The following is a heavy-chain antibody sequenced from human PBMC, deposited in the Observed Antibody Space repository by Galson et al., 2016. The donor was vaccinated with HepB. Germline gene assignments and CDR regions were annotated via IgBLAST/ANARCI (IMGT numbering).Heavy chain of an antibody. V-gene: IGHV3-30-3*01. CDR3: ARVDPTGFRDPEDYYYALDV. CDR1: GFTFSSYA. CDR2: ISYDGDKR. J-gene: IGHJ6*04. Sequence: SLRLSCAASGFTFSSYAMHWVRQAPGRGLQWVAVISYDGDKRFYTDSVKGRFNISRDDSKNTLYLHMSSLRPEDTAVYYCARVDPTGFRDPEDYYYALDVWGKGTTVTVSS. D-gene: IGHD3-10*01.